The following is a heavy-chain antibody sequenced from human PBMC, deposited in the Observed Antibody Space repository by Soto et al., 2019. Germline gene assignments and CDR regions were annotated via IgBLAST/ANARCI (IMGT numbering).Heavy chain of an antibody. CDR2: INPSSGTT. J-gene: IGHJ4*02. CDR1: GYIFIHCF. CDR3: ARSLGETTSLFDY. V-gene: IGHV1-46*01. D-gene: IGHD1-26*01. Sequence: QVQLVQSGAEMKQPGASVKLSCQASGYIFIHCFMHWVRQAPGQGLEWMGGINPSSGTTTYAQKFQVRVTVTRDTSTSTVYMERSSLGSGDTAMYSCARSLGETTSLFDYWGQGSLVTVSA.